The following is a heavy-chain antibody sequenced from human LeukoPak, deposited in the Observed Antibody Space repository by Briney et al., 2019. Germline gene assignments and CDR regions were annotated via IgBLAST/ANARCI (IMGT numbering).Heavy chain of an antibody. V-gene: IGHV4-39*01. J-gene: IGHJ5*01. D-gene: IGHD3-3*01. CDR2: VYHSGNT. CDR3: ARHDYYNFWGSFNWFDS. CDR1: GGSIIDNNYY. Sequence: SETLSLTCSVSGGSIIDNNYYWAWIRQPPGKGLEWSASVYHSGNTYYSPSLKSRVTISVDTSKNHFSLRLNSVTAADTAVYYCARHDYYNFWGSFNWFDSWGQGTLVTVSS.